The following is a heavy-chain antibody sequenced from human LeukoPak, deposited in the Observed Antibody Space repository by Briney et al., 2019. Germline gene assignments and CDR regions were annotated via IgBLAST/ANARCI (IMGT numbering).Heavy chain of an antibody. CDR1: SGFR. CDR3: ANTELPSYYYYMDV. Sequence: GGSLRLSCAASSGFRMNWVRQAPGRGLEWVSSISSSSSYIYYADSVKGRFTISRDNSKNTLYLQMNSLRAEDTAVYYCANTELPSYYYYMDVWGKGTTVTVSS. D-gene: IGHD4-23*01. V-gene: IGHV3-21*01. CDR2: ISSSSSYI. J-gene: IGHJ6*03.